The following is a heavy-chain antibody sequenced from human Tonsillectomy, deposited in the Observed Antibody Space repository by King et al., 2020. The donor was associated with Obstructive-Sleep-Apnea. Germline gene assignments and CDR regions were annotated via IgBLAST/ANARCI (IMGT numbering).Heavy chain of an antibody. CDR2: FYNTGRT. CDR3: ARGGWHSFDY. V-gene: IGHV4-59*01. Sequence: VQLQESGPGLVKPSETLSLTCTMSGGSITTYYWSWIRQPPGKGPEWIGFFYNTGRTSYSPSLKSRVTISLDTSRSQLSLMLSSVTAADTAVYYCARGGWHSFDYWGQGILVSVSS. J-gene: IGHJ4*02. D-gene: IGHD6-19*01. CDR1: GGSITTYY.